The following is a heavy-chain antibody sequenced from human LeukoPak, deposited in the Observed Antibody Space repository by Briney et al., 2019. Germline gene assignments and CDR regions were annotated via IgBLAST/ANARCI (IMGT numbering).Heavy chain of an antibody. D-gene: IGHD2-2*01. V-gene: IGHV1-18*04. Sequence: ASVKVSCKGSGYTLSNHAFSWVRQAPGQGLEWMGWISADNGNTNHAQKFQGRVTMTRDTSISTAYMELSRLRSDDTAVYYCARDYCSSTSCLFDYWGQGTLVTVSS. CDR3: ARDYCSSTSCLFDY. CDR1: GYTLSNHA. J-gene: IGHJ4*02. CDR2: ISADNGNT.